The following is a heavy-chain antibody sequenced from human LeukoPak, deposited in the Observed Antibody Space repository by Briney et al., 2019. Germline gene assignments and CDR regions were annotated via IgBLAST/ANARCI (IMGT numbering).Heavy chain of an antibody. CDR2: IYTSGST. D-gene: IGHD4-23*01. J-gene: IGHJ4*02. Sequence: ETSETLSLTCTVSGGSISSYYWSWIRQPAGKGLEWIGHIYTSGSTNYNPSLKSPVTMSVDTSKNQFSLKLNSVTAADTAVYYCARSAHGGNAGVFDYWGQGTLVTVSS. V-gene: IGHV4-4*07. CDR3: ARSAHGGNAGVFDY. CDR1: GGSISSYY.